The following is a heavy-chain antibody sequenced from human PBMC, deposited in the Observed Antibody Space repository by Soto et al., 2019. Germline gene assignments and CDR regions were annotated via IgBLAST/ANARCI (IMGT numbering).Heavy chain of an antibody. V-gene: IGHV1-69*06. J-gene: IGHJ6*02. CDR1: GGSFGSHA. Sequence: QVQLVQSGAEVKKPGSSLTVSCKASGGSFGSHAISWVRQAPGQGLEWMGGVIPIFGTTNYAQIFQGRVTISAAKSTAAAHMALSSLTSDDTAVYCCATSPSYYDALDVWGQGTTVTVSS. CDR2: VIPIFGTT. CDR3: ATSPSYYDALDV.